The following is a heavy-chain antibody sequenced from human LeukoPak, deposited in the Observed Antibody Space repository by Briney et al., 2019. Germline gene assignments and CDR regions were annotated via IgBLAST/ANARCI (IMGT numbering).Heavy chain of an antibody. J-gene: IGHJ3*02. V-gene: IGHV4-59*01. CDR2: IYYSGST. CDR3: ALDSSGWSDDSFDI. D-gene: IGHD6-13*01. Sequence: PSETLSLTRTVSGASISFYYWSWIRQPPGKGLEWIGYIYYSGSTNYNPSLKSRVTMSIDTSKNHFSLNLNSVTAADTAIYYCALDSSGWSDDSFDIWGQGTMVTVSS. CDR1: GASISFYY.